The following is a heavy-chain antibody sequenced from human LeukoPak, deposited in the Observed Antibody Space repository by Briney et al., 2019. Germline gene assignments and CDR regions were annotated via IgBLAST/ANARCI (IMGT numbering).Heavy chain of an antibody. CDR1: GGSISSYY. J-gene: IGHJ6*03. CDR3: AREIIRYSSSSLYYYYYMDV. CDR2: IYTSGST. D-gene: IGHD6-6*01. V-gene: IGHV4-4*07. Sequence: SETLSLTCTVSGGSISSYYWSWIRQPAGKGLEWIGRIYTSGSTNYNPSLKSRVTMSVDTSKNQFSLKLSSVTAADTAVYYCAREIIRYSSSSLYYYYYMDVWGKGTTVTVSS.